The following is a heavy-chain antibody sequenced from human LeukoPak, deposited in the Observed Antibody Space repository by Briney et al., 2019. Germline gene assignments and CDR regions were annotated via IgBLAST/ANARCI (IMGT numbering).Heavy chain of an antibody. CDR1: GFTFSIFA. J-gene: IGHJ4*02. CDR3: AKQSPDYVISKYYDY. D-gene: IGHD4-17*01. CDR2: ISGSGGST. Sequence: GGSLRLSCAASGFTFSIFAMSWVRQAPGKGLEWVSAISGSGGSTYSADSVKGRFTISRDNSKNTLYLQMNSLRAEDTAVYYCAKQSPDYVISKYYDYWGQGTLVTVSS. V-gene: IGHV3-23*01.